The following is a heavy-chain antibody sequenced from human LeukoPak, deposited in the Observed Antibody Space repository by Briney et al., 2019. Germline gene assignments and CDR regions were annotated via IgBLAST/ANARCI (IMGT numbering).Heavy chain of an antibody. CDR2: MNPNSGNT. J-gene: IGHJ4*02. CDR3: ARRRAKGYCSGGSCYRFAFNDY. Sequence: ASVKVPCKASGYTFTSYDINWVRQATGQGLEWMGWMNPNSGNTGYAQKFQGRVTMTRNTSISTAYMELSSLRSEDTAVYYCARRRAKGYCSGGSCYRFAFNDYWGQGTLVTVSS. V-gene: IGHV1-8*01. D-gene: IGHD2-15*01. CDR1: GYTFTSYD.